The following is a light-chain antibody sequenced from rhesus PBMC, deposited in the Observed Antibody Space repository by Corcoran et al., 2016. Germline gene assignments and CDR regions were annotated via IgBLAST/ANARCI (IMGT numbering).Light chain of an antibody. V-gene: IGKV3-42*01. J-gene: IGKJ4*01. Sequence: EIVMTQSPATLSLSPGERATLSRRASQSVGSKLAWYQQKPGQAPNLLLYGASARATGIPDRFSGSGSGTEFTLTISRLEPEDVGVYFCQQDHSWPLTFGGGTKV. CDR1: QSVGSK. CDR3: QQDHSWPLT. CDR2: GAS.